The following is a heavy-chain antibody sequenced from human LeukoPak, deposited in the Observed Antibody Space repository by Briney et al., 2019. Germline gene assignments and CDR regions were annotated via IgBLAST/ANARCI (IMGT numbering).Heavy chain of an antibody. CDR1: GGTFISYA. V-gene: IGHV1-69*06. CDR3: ARVRDYGDYESWFDP. Sequence: GASVKVSCKASGGTFISYAISWVRQAPGQGLEWMGGIIPIFGTANYAQKFQGRVTITADKSTGTAYMELSSLRSEDTAVYYCARVRDYGDYESWFDPWGQGTLVTVSS. J-gene: IGHJ5*02. D-gene: IGHD4-17*01. CDR2: IIPIFGTA.